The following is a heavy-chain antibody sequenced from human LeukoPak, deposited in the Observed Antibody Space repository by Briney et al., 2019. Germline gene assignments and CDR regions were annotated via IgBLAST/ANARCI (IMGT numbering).Heavy chain of an antibody. J-gene: IGHJ6*02. D-gene: IGHD3-10*01. CDR1: GGSISSGGYY. Sequence: SETLSLTCTVSGGSISSGGYYWSWIRQPPGKGLEWIGYIYYRGTTNYNPSLKSRVTISADTSKNQFSLNLNSVTAADTAVYYCARMNYYAGYGMDVWGQGIAVTVSS. V-gene: IGHV4-61*08. CDR2: IYYRGTT. CDR3: ARMNYYAGYGMDV.